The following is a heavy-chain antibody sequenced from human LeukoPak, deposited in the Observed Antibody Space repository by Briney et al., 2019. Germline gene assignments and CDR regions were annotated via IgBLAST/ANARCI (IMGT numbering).Heavy chain of an antibody. Sequence: GGSLRLSCAASRFIFDNYGMTWVRQAPGKGLEWVSGISDDGYSTYYADSVKGRFTISRDNSKNTLYLQMNSLRAEDTAVYYCARDDYGETFDYWGQGTLVTVSS. CDR3: ARDDYGETFDY. CDR1: RFIFDNYG. V-gene: IGHV3-23*01. J-gene: IGHJ4*02. D-gene: IGHD4-17*01. CDR2: ISDDGYST.